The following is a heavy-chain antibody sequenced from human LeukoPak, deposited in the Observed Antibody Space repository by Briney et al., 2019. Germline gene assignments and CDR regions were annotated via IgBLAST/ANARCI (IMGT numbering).Heavy chain of an antibody. Sequence: ASVKVSCKASGYTFTNHDINWVRQAPGQGLEWMGWMNPKSGNTGYLQKFQGRVTMTRDTSISTAFMELSSLTSEDTAVYYCARGVNSQGTAMVLFDSWGQSSLVTVSA. CDR3: ARGVNSQGTAMVLFDS. J-gene: IGHJ4*02. D-gene: IGHD5-18*01. CDR2: MNPKSGNT. V-gene: IGHV1-8*01. CDR1: GYTFTNHD.